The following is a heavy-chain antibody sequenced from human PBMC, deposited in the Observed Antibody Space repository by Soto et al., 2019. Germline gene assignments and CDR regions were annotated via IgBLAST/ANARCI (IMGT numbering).Heavy chain of an antibody. V-gene: IGHV3-30*03. CDR3: TRGRPLPSMNTGDEPLDI. D-gene: IGHD3-16*01. Sequence: QVQLVESGGGVVQPGTSRTLSCAASGFTFSNYAMHWVRQAPGKGLEWVAAMSFDGTRYYADSVKGRSTISRDSARNTVFLQTSGLRVDDTALYYCTRGRPLPSMNTGDEPLDIWGQGTMVTVSS. CDR1: GFTFSNYA. J-gene: IGHJ3*02. CDR2: MSFDGTR.